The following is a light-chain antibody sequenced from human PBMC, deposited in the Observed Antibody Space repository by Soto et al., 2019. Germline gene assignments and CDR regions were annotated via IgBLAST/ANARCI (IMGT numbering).Light chain of an antibody. V-gene: IGKV3-15*01. CDR2: GAS. Sequence: EIVMTQSPATLSVYTGERATLSCRASQSVSSSYLAWYQQKPGQAPRLLIYGASTRATGIPARFSGSGSGTEFTLTISSLQSEDFAVYYCQQYNNWPPETFGQGTKVDIK. J-gene: IGKJ1*01. CDR3: QQYNNWPPET. CDR1: QSVSSSY.